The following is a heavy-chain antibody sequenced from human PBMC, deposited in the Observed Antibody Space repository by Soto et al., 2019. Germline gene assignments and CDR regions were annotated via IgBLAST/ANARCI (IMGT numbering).Heavy chain of an antibody. V-gene: IGHV3-74*01. J-gene: IGHJ4*02. CDR1: GFPFSNYW. D-gene: IGHD5-12*01. Sequence: PGGSLRLSCADSGFPFSNYWMPWARQAPGQRLEWLSRIDGDGSRTNYADSVKGRFTISRENAKNTLYMQINCLRDEDMAVYFCEGDLGDGGYLPDFDNWGQGTEDTVSS. CDR3: EGDLGDGGYLPDFDN. CDR2: IDGDGSRT.